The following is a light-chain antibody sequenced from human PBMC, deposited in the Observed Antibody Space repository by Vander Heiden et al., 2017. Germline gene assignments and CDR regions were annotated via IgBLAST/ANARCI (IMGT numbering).Light chain of an antibody. Sequence: DIVMTQSPDSLAVSLRERATIYCKSSQTVLYSSNNKDYVAWYQQKPGQPPKLLIYWASTRESGVPDRFSGSGSGADFTLTISSLQAEDVAVYYCQQYYSTPYTFGQGTKLEIK. J-gene: IGKJ2*01. CDR2: WAS. CDR3: QQYYSTPYT. V-gene: IGKV4-1*01. CDR1: QTVLYSSNNKDY.